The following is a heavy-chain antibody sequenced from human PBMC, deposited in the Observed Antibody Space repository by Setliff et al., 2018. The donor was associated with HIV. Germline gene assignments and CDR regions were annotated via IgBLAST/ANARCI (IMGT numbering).Heavy chain of an antibody. CDR1: GFTFSNYW. V-gene: IGHV3-74*01. CDR2: INTDGSSI. J-gene: IGHJ3*01. CDR3: AADVRWPKDAFAF. Sequence: PGGSLRLSCVASGFTFSNYWMHWVRQAPGKGLVWVSRINTDGSSISHADSVKGRFTISRDQSRSTLYLQMNSLRADDTAVYYCAADVRWPKDAFAFWGQGTMVTVSS. D-gene: IGHD3-10*02.